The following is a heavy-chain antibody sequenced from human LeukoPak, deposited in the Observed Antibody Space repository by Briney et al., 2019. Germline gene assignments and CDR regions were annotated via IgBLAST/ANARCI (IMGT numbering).Heavy chain of an antibody. Sequence: GGSLRLSCAASGFTFSSYSMNWVRQAPGKGLEWVSSISSSSSYIYYADSVKGRFTISRDNAKNSLYLQMNSLRAEDTAVFYCARDSLPRIAARRGNWFDPWGQGTLVTVSS. V-gene: IGHV3-21*01. J-gene: IGHJ5*02. CDR3: ARDSLPRIAARRGNWFDP. D-gene: IGHD6-6*01. CDR2: ISSSSSYI. CDR1: GFTFSSYS.